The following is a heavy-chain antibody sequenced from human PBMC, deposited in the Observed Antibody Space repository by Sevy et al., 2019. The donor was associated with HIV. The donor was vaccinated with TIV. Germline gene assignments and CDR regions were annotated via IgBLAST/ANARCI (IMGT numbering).Heavy chain of an antibody. CDR2: LSFGCGEI. V-gene: IGHV3-23*01. J-gene: IGHJ4*02. CDR3: AREGCTKPHDY. CDR1: GFTFSKYS. D-gene: IGHD2-8*01. Sequence: GGSLRLSCAASGFTFSKYSMSWVRQPPGKGLEWVATLSFGCGEINYAVSLKGLFTISRDNSKNSFYLKVNNLSAADTAVYYCAREGCTKPHDYWGQGTLVTVSS.